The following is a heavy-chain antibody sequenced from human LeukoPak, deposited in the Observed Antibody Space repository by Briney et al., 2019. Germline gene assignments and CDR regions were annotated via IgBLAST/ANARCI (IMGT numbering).Heavy chain of an antibody. CDR1: GFTFSSHA. D-gene: IGHD6-13*01. Sequence: GGSLRLSCAASGFTFSSHAMSWVRQAPGKGLEWVSAISASGDGIYYTDSVKGRFTMSRDNSKDTLYLQMNSLRADDTVVYYCAKTPGGAAGNRVFDHWGQGALVTVSS. CDR3: AKTPGGAAGNRVFDH. J-gene: IGHJ4*02. V-gene: IGHV3-23*01. CDR2: ISASGDGI.